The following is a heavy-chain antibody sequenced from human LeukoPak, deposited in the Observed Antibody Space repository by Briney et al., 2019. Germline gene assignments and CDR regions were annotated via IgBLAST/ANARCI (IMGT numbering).Heavy chain of an antibody. CDR3: ARDRARSYYYDSSGYPKHFDY. Sequence: GGSLRLSCVASGFTFSSYSMNWVRQAPGKGLEWVSSISSSSSYIYYADSVKGRFTISRDNAKNSLYLQMNSLRAEDTAVYYCARDRARSYYYDSSGYPKHFDYWGQGTLVTVSS. CDR2: ISSSSSYI. D-gene: IGHD3-22*01. V-gene: IGHV3-21*01. CDR1: GFTFSSYS. J-gene: IGHJ4*02.